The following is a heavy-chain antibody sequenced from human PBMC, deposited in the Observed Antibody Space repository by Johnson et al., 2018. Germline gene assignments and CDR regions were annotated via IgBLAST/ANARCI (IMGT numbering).Heavy chain of an antibody. CDR1: GFTFRSYS. D-gene: IGHD6-19*01. CDR3: AKDGLGIAVAGKGNYYYYGMDV. CDR2: ISGRGGST. J-gene: IGHJ6*02. V-gene: IGHV3-23*04. Sequence: VQLVESGGGLAKPGGYXRLSCAASGFTFRSYSMNWGGQGRGKGLAWVSAISGRGGSTDDADSVKGRFTISRDNSKNTLYLQMNSRRPEATAVYYCAKDGLGIAVAGKGNYYYYGMDVWGQGTTVTVSS.